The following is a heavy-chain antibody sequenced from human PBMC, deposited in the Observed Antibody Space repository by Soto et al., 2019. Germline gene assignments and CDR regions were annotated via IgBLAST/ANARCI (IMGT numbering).Heavy chain of an antibody. Sequence: GGSLRLSCAASGFTFSSYAMSWVRQAPGKGLEWVSAISGSGGSTYYADSVKGRFTISRDNSKNTLYLQMNSLRAEDTAVYYCARDPNHGYGSGSYKGWFDPWGQGTLVTVSS. CDR3: ARDPNHGYGSGSYKGWFDP. CDR1: GFTFSSYA. V-gene: IGHV3-23*01. D-gene: IGHD3-10*01. CDR2: ISGSGGST. J-gene: IGHJ5*02.